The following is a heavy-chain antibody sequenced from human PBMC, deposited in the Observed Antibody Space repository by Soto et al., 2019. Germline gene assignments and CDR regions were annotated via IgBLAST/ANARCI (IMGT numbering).Heavy chain of an antibody. J-gene: IGHJ4*02. D-gene: IGHD1-1*01. Sequence: GGSLRLSCAASGFTFSSYAMSWVRQAPGKGLEWVSAISGSGGSTYYADSVKGRFTISRDNSKNTLYLQMNSLRAEDTAVYYCAKSRVGSTTGTLDYWGQGTPVTVSS. CDR1: GFTFSSYA. CDR2: ISGSGGST. V-gene: IGHV3-23*01. CDR3: AKSRVGSTTGTLDY.